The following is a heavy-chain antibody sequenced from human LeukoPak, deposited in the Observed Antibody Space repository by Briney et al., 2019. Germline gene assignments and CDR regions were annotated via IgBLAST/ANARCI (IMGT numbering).Heavy chain of an antibody. D-gene: IGHD2-15*01. J-gene: IGHJ4*02. Sequence: GGSLRLSCAASGFTFSNAWMSWVRQAPGKGLEWVGRIKSKTDGGTTDYAAPVKGRFTISRDDSKNTLYLQMNSLKTEDTAVYYCTGRIVVVVAATPRPENYFDYWGQGTLVTVSA. CDR3: TGRIVVVVAATPRPENYFDY. CDR2: IKSKTDGGTT. CDR1: GFTFSNAW. V-gene: IGHV3-15*01.